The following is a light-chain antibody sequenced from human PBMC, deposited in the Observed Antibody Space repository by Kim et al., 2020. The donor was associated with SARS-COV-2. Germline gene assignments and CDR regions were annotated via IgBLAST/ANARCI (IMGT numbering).Light chain of an antibody. Sequence: ASVRLTCTLSRGHSSYAIAWHQQQPEKGPRYLMYLNSDGSHSKGDGIPARFSGSSSGAERYLTISSLQSEDEADYYCQTWDTGIRVFGGGTKLTVL. CDR2: LNSDGSH. CDR1: RGHSSYA. CDR3: QTWDTGIRV. V-gene: IGLV4-69*01. J-gene: IGLJ3*02.